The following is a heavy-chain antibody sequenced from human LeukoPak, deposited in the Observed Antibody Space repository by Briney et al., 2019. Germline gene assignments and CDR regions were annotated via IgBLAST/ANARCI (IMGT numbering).Heavy chain of an antibody. Sequence: ASVKVSCKASGYTFTSYYMHWVRQAPGQGLEWMGIINPSGGSTSYAQKFQGRVTMTRDTSTSTVYMELSSLRSEDTAVYYCAREALDRDGYNKASYFDYWGQGTLVTVSS. CDR3: AREALDRDGYNKASYFDY. V-gene: IGHV1-46*01. D-gene: IGHD5-24*01. CDR1: GYTFTSYY. J-gene: IGHJ4*02. CDR2: INPSGGST.